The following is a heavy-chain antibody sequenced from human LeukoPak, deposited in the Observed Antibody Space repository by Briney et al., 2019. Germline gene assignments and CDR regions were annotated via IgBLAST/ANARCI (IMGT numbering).Heavy chain of an antibody. CDR1: GGSISSYY. J-gene: IGHJ4*01. V-gene: IGHV4-59*08. D-gene: IGHD3-10*01. CDR2: ISYSGTT. Sequence: SETLSLTCTVSGGSISSYYWSWIRQPPGKGLEWIGYISYSGTTNYNPSLKSRATISVDSSKNQFSLKLTSVTAADTAVYYCATPPGGLLWFGELRFWGHGTLVTVSS. CDR3: ATPPGGLLWFGELRF.